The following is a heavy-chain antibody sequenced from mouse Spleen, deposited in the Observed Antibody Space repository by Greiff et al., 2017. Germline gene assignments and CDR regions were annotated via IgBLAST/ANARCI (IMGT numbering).Heavy chain of an antibody. J-gene: IGHJ4*01. CDR3: AREGIHSTVDY. CDR1: GYTFTSYW. V-gene: IGHV1-55*01. Sequence: QVQLKQSGAELVKPGASVKMSCKASGYTFTSYWITWVKQRPGQGLEWIGDIYPGSGSTNYNEKFKSKATLTVDTSSSTAYMQLSSLTSEDSAVYYCAREGIHSTVDYWGQGTSVTVSS. D-gene: IGHD1-1*01. CDR2: IYPGSGST.